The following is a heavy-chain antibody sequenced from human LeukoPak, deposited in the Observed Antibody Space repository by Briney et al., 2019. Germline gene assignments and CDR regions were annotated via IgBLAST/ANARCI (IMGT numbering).Heavy chain of an antibody. D-gene: IGHD6-19*01. CDR2: ISAYNGNT. Sequence: ASVKVSCKASGYTFTSYAMHWVRQAPGQRLEWMGWISAYNGNTKYAQKFQGRVTMTTDTSTSTAYMELRSLRSDDTAVYYCARSSGFSSGFDYWGQGTLVTVSS. CDR1: GYTFTSYA. J-gene: IGHJ4*02. V-gene: IGHV1-18*01. CDR3: ARSSGFSSGFDY.